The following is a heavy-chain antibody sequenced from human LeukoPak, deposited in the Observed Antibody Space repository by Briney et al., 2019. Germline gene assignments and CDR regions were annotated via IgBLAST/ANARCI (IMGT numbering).Heavy chain of an antibody. D-gene: IGHD3-16*02. CDR1: GGSISSYY. CDR3: ARMTGVIADDAFDI. J-gene: IGHJ3*02. CDR2: IYTSGST. V-gene: IGHV4-4*07. Sequence: SEPLSLTCTVSGGSISSYYWSWIRQPAGEGLEWIGRIYTSGSTNYNPSLKGRVTMSVDTSKNQFSLKLSSVTAADTAVYYCARMTGVIADDAFDIWGQGTMVTVSS.